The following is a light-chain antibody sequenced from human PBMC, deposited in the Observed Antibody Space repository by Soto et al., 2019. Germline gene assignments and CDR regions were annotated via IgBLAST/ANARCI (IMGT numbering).Light chain of an antibody. Sequence: DIQMTQSPSTLSASVGDRVTITCLASQGISDYLAWYQQRPGKVPKLLIDGASTLQSGVPSRFSGSGSGTDFALTISSLQPEDVATYYCQKYDSVPLTFGQGTRLEIK. CDR1: QGISDY. V-gene: IGKV1-27*01. CDR3: QKYDSVPLT. CDR2: GAS. J-gene: IGKJ5*01.